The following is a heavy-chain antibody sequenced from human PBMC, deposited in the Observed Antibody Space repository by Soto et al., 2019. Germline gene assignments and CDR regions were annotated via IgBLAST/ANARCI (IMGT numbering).Heavy chain of an antibody. Sequence: ASVKVSCKASGGTFSIYAISWVRQAPGQGLEWMGWISAYNGNTNYAQKLQGRVTMTTDTSTSTAYMELRSLRSDDTAVYYCARDREYSRPRYYYYGMDVWGQGTTVTVSS. J-gene: IGHJ6*02. V-gene: IGHV1-18*01. CDR2: ISAYNGNT. CDR1: GGTFSIYA. CDR3: ARDREYSRPRYYYYGMDV. D-gene: IGHD5-18*01.